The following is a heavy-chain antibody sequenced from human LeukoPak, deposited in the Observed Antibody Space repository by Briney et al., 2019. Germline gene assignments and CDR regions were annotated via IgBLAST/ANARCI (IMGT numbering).Heavy chain of an antibody. D-gene: IGHD2-15*01. CDR1: GYTFTSYY. CDR3: ARDRVYCSGGSCYSGSYGMDV. J-gene: IGHJ6*02. CDR2: INPSGGST. Sequence: ASVKVSCKASGYTFTSYYMHWVRQAPGQGLEWMGIINPSGGSTSYAQKFQGRVTITADESTSTAYMELSSLRSEDTAVYYCARDRVYCSGGSCYSGSYGMDVWGQGTTVTVSS. V-gene: IGHV1-46*01.